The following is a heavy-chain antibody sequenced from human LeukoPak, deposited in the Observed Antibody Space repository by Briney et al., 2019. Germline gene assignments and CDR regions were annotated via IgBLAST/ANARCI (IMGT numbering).Heavy chain of an antibody. V-gene: IGHV3-48*03. CDR3: ARDLGLHGSSGYYPSGFDY. J-gene: IGHJ4*02. CDR1: GFTFSSYE. D-gene: IGHD3-22*01. Sequence: GGSLRLSCAASGFTFSSYEMNWVRQAPGKGLEWVSYISSSGSTTYYADSVKGRFTISRDNAKNSLYLQMNSLRAEGTAVYYCARDLGLHGSSGYYPSGFDYWGQGTLVTVSS. CDR2: ISSSGSTT.